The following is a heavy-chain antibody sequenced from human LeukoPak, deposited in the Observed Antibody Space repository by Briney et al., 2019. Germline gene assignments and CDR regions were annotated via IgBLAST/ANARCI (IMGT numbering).Heavy chain of an antibody. V-gene: IGHV4-59*01. J-gene: IGHJ4*02. CDR2: IYYSGST. Sequence: ETLSLTCTVSGGSISSYYRSWIRQPPGKGLEWIGYIYYSGSTNYNPSLKSRVTISVDTSKNQFSLKLSSVTAADTAVYYCARGPLIAVAGFDYWGQGTLVTVSS. CDR1: GGSISSYY. D-gene: IGHD6-19*01. CDR3: ARGPLIAVAGFDY.